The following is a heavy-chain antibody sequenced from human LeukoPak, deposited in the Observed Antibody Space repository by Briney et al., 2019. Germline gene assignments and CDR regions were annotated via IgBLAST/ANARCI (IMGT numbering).Heavy chain of an antibody. J-gene: IGHJ3*02. CDR2: IKSKTDGGTT. Sequence: GGSLRLSCAASGFTFSNAWMSWVRQAPGKGLEWVGRIKSKTDGGTTDYAAPAKGRFTISRDDSKNTLYLQMNSLKTEDTAVYYCTTEYSSSSDDAFDIWGQGTMVTVSS. CDR3: TTEYSSSSDDAFDI. D-gene: IGHD6-6*01. V-gene: IGHV3-15*01. CDR1: GFTFSNAW.